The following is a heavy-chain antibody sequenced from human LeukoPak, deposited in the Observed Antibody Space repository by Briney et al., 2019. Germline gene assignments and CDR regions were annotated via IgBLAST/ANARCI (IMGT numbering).Heavy chain of an antibody. J-gene: IGHJ6*03. Sequence: GGSLRLSCAASGFTFSSYAMSWVRQAPGKGLEWVGRIKSKTDGGTTDYAAPVKGRFTISRDDSKNTLYLQMNSLKTEDTAVYYCTSPRSYYMDVWGKGTTVTVSS. CDR2: IKSKTDGGTT. V-gene: IGHV3-15*01. CDR1: GFTFSSYA. CDR3: TSPRSYYMDV.